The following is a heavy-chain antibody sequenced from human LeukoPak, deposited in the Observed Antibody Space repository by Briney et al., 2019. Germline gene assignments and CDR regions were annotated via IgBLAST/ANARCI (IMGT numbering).Heavy chain of an antibody. J-gene: IGHJ5*02. CDR2: INHSGST. Sequence: SETLSLTCAVNGGSFCGYYWSWIRQPPGKGLEWIGEINHSGSTNYNPSLKSRVTISVDTSKNQFSLKLSSVTAADTAVYYCARRVREFAIIAAAGKSWFDPWGQGTLVTVSS. V-gene: IGHV4-34*01. D-gene: IGHD6-13*01. CDR1: GGSFCGYY. CDR3: ARRVREFAIIAAAGKSWFDP.